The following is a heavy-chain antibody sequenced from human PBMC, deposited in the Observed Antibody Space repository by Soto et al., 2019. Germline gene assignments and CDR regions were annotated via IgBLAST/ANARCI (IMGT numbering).Heavy chain of an antibody. CDR2: INPNSGGT. J-gene: IGHJ6*02. V-gene: IGHV1-2*02. CDR3: ARDLGEGIAVAVPDYYYYGMDV. Sequence: ASVKVSCKASGYTFTGYYMHWVRQAPGQGLEWMGWINPNSGGTNYAQKFQGRVTMTRDTSISTAYMELSRLRSDDTAVYYCARDLGEGIAVAVPDYYYYGMDVWGQGTTVTVSS. D-gene: IGHD6-19*01. CDR1: GYTFTGYY.